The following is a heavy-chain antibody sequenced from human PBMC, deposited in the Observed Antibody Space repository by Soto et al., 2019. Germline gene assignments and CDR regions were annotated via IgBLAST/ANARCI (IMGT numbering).Heavy chain of an antibody. CDR1: GYSFTSYW. Sequence: PGESLKISCKGSGYSFTSYWIGWVRQMPGKGLEWMGIIYPGDSDTRYSPSFQGQVTISADKSISTAYLQWSSLKASDTAMYYCARKVVSTISPRYYYYYMDVWGKGTKVTVSS. J-gene: IGHJ6*03. V-gene: IGHV5-51*01. CDR2: IYPGDSDT. D-gene: IGHD5-12*01. CDR3: ARKVVSTISPRYYYYYMDV.